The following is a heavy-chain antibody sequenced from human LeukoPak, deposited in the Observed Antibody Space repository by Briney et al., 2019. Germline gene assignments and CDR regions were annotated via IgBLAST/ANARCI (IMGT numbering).Heavy chain of an antibody. D-gene: IGHD3-10*01. V-gene: IGHV3-9*01. Sequence: PGGSLRLSCAASGFTFDDYATHWVRQAPGKGLEWVSGISWNSGYIGYEDSVKGRFTISRDNAKNSLYLQMNSLRAEDTALYYCAKGSYGSGSYVDYWGQGTLITVSS. CDR1: GFTFDDYA. J-gene: IGHJ4*02. CDR2: ISWNSGYI. CDR3: AKGSYGSGSYVDY.